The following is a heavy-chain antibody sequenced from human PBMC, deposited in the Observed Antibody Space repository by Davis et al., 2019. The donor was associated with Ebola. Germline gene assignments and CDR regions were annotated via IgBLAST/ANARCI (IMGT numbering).Heavy chain of an antibody. V-gene: IGHV3-48*02. Sequence: PGGSLRLSCAASGFTFSSYSMNWVRQAPGKGLEWVSYISSSSSTIYYADSVKGRFTISRDNAKNSLYLQMNSLRDEDTAVYYCARDYDFWSGYYNHYYYGMDVWGQGTTVTVSS. CDR3: ARDYDFWSGYYNHYYYGMDV. CDR1: GFTFSSYS. D-gene: IGHD3-3*01. J-gene: IGHJ6*02. CDR2: ISSSSSTI.